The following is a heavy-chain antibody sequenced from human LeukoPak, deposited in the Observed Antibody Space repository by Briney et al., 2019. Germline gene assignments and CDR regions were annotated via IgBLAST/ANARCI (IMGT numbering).Heavy chain of an antibody. CDR1: GYSISSGYY. Sequence: SETLSLTCTVSGYSISSGYYWGWIRQPPGKGLEWIGSIYHSGSTYYIPSLKSRVTISVDTSKNQFSLKLSSVTAADTAVYYCAREVDPWGQGTLVTVSS. CDR3: AREVDP. V-gene: IGHV4-38-2*02. J-gene: IGHJ5*02. CDR2: IYHSGST.